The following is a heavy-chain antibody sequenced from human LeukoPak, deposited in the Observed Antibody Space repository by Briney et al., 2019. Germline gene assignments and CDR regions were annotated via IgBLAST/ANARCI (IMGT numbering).Heavy chain of an antibody. CDR2: NNHSGNT. Sequence: AETLSLTCAVYGGSFSGYYWSWLRQPPGKGLEWIGENNHSGNTNFNTSLKSRVTISGDTSKNQFSLKLSAVTAADTAVYYCARIGGYSFDYWGQGTLVTVSS. D-gene: IGHD3-10*01. CDR3: ARIGGYSFDY. CDR1: GGSFSGYY. J-gene: IGHJ4*02. V-gene: IGHV4-34*01.